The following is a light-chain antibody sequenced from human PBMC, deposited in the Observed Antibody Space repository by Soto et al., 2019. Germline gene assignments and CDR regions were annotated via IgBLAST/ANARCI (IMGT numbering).Light chain of an antibody. CDR1: QTITRW. V-gene: IGKV1-5*01. Sequence: DIQMTQSPSALSASIGDRVTITCRASQTITRWMAWYQQKPGKAPKLLIYDASTLESGVPSRFGGSGSGTDFTLSVSSLQPEDFATYYCQQSYSLPVWTFGQGTKVDIK. J-gene: IGKJ1*01. CDR3: QQSYSLPVWT. CDR2: DAS.